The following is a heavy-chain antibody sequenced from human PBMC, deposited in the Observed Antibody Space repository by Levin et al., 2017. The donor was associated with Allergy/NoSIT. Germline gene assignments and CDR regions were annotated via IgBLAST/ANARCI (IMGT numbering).Heavy chain of an antibody. CDR2: IIPIFGTA. CDR1: GGTFSSYA. Sequence: KISCKASGGTFSSYAISWVRQAPGQGLEWMGGIIPIFGTANYAQKFQGRVTITADESTSTAYMELSSLRSEDTAVYYCAAGGASGSYVRAILYYYGMDVWGQGTTVTVSS. CDR3: AAGGASGSYVRAILYYYGMDV. D-gene: IGHD1-26*01. J-gene: IGHJ6*02. V-gene: IGHV1-69*01.